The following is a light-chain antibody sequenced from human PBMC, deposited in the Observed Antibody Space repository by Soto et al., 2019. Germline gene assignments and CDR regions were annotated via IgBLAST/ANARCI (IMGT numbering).Light chain of an antibody. CDR3: QQANSFPRT. Sequence: DIQMTQSPSSVSASVGDRVTITCRASHAISTWLAWYHQKPGKAPKLLIYAASNLQTGVPSRFSGSGSGTDFTLTISSLQPEDFATYYCQQANSFPRTFGQGTKVEIK. J-gene: IGKJ1*01. V-gene: IGKV1D-12*01. CDR2: AAS. CDR1: HAISTW.